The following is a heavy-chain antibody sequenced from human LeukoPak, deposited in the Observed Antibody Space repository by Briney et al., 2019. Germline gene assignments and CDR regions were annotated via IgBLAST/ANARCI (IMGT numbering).Heavy chain of an antibody. V-gene: IGHV1-3*01. D-gene: IGHD6-19*01. Sequence: GASVKVSCKASGYTFTTYAMHWVRQAPGQRLEWMGWINAGNGNTKYSQKLQGRVTMTTDTSTSTAYMELRSLRSDDTAVYYCARDRSSGELDYWGQGTLVTVSS. CDR1: GYTFTTYA. CDR2: INAGNGNT. J-gene: IGHJ4*02. CDR3: ARDRSSGELDY.